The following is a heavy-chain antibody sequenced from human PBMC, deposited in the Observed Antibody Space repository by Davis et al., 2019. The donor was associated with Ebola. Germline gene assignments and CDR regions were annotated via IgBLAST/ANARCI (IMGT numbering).Heavy chain of an antibody. CDR1: GFTFSGSA. V-gene: IGHV3-73*01. D-gene: IGHD2-8*01. Sequence: GESLKISCAASGFTFSGSAMHWVRQASGKGLEWVGRIRSKANSYATAYAASVKGRFTISRDDSKNTAYLQMNSLKTEDTAVYYCTSSNGGIADYWGQGTLVTVSS. CDR2: IRSKANSYAT. J-gene: IGHJ4*02. CDR3: TSSNGGIADY.